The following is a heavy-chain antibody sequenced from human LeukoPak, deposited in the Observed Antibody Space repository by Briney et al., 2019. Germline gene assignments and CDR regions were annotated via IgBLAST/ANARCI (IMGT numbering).Heavy chain of an antibody. CDR1: GFTFSDYY. CDR3: ARDSSWEDYYGSGSYYLPDTNKYYYYGIDV. V-gene: IGHV3-11*01. CDR2: ISSSGSTI. D-gene: IGHD3-10*01. Sequence: GGSLRLSCAASGFTFSDYYRSWIRRAPGKGLEWVSYISSSGSTIYYADSVKGRFTISRDNAKNSLYLQMNSLRAEDTAVYYCARDSSWEDYYGSGSYYLPDTNKYYYYGIDVWGQGTTVTVSS. J-gene: IGHJ6*02.